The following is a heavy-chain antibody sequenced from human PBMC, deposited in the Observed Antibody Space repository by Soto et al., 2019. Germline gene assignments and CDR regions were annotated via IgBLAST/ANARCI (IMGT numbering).Heavy chain of an antibody. V-gene: IGHV4-34*01. CDR2: INHSGST. CDR1: GGSFRGYY. D-gene: IGHD3-3*01. J-gene: IGHJ6*02. Sequence: PSETLSLTCAVYGGSFRGYYWSWIRQPPGKGLEWIGEINHSGSTNYNPSLKSRVTISVDTSKNQFSLKLSSVTAADTAVYYCARIPLGLEWLLKYYYYYGMDVWGQGTTVTVSS. CDR3: ARIPLGLEWLLKYYYYYGMDV.